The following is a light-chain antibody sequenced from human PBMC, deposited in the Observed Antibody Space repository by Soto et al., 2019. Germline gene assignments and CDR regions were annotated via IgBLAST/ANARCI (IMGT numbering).Light chain of an antibody. V-gene: IGLV2-14*01. CDR3: FSFTRSSTWV. CDR2: EVS. CDR1: SSDVGGYNY. J-gene: IGLJ3*02. Sequence: QSVLTQPASVSGSPGQSITISCTGTSSDVGGYNYVSWSQQHPGKAPKLVIYEVSNRPSGVSNRFSGSKSGNTVSLTISGLQAEDEADYYCFSFTRSSTWVFGGGTKLTVL.